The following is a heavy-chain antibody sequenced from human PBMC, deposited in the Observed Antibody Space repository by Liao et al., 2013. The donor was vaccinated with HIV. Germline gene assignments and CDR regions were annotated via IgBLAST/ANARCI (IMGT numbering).Heavy chain of an antibody. V-gene: IGHV4-59*01. CDR3: AREDIVGPTHFDY. CDR1: GDSISTYY. CDR2: IYYGGST. D-gene: IGHD1-26*01. Sequence: QVQLQESGPGLVKPSETLSLTCTVSGDSISTYYWTWIRQLPGKGLEYIGYIYYGGSTNYNPSLQSRVTISMDTSKSQFSLKLTSVTAADTAVYYCAREDIVGPTHFDYWGQGTLVTVSS. J-gene: IGHJ4*02.